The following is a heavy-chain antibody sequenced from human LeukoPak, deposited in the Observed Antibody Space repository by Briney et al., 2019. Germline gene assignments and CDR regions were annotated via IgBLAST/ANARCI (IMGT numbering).Heavy chain of an antibody. J-gene: IGHJ4*03. D-gene: IGHD5-24*01. CDR3: ARGATISETGYFDF. Sequence: SETLSLTCAVYGGSFSRYYWSWIRQSPGRGLEWIAEIDHRGDTNYNPSVKSRVTISVDTSRNQFSLKVRSLSAADTAVYYCARGATISETGYFDFWGQGTLVTVSS. CDR2: IDHRGDT. V-gene: IGHV4-34*01. CDR1: GGSFSRYY.